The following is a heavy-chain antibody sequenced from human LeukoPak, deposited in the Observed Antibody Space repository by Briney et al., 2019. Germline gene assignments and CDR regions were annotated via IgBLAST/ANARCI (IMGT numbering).Heavy chain of an antibody. Sequence: GGSLRLSCAASGFTFSSYGMHWVRQAPGKGLEWVAFIRYDGGNEYYADSVKGRFTISRDNSKNTLYLQMNSLRAEDTAVYYCANDHSSEHYFDYWGQGTLVTVSS. J-gene: IGHJ4*02. CDR1: GFTFSSYG. V-gene: IGHV3-30*02. CDR3: ANDHSSEHYFDY. D-gene: IGHD3-22*01. CDR2: IRYDGGNE.